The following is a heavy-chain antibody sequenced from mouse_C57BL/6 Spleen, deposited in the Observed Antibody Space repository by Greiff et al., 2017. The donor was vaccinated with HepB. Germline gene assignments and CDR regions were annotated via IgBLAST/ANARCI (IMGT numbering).Heavy chain of an antibody. CDR3: ARKSLANWDGYFDY. Sequence: QVQLQQSGAELVRPGSSVKLSCKASGYTFTSYWMHWVKQRPIQGLEWIGNIDPSDSETHYNQKFKDKATLTVDKSSSTAYMQLSSLTSEDSAVYYCARKSLANWDGYFDYWGQGTTLTVSS. D-gene: IGHD4-1*01. J-gene: IGHJ2*01. CDR1: GYTFTSYW. V-gene: IGHV1-52*01. CDR2: IDPSDSET.